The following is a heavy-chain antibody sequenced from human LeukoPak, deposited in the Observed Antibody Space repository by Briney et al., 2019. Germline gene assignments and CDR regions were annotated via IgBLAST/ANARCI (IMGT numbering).Heavy chain of an antibody. CDR3: ARDFGYDSSGSY. CDR2: IYYSGST. CDR1: GGSISSYY. V-gene: IGHV4-59*12. J-gene: IGHJ4*02. Sequence: SETLSLTCTVSGGSISSYYWSWIRRPPGKGLEWIGYIYYSGSTNYNPSLKSRVTISVDTSKNQFSLKLSSVTAADTAVYYCARDFGYDSSGSYWGQGTLVTVSS. D-gene: IGHD3-22*01.